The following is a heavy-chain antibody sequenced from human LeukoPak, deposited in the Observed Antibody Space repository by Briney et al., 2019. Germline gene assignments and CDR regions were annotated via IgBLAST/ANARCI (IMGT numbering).Heavy chain of an antibody. V-gene: IGHV3-15*01. CDR2: IKSKAGGGTP. CDR1: GFTFIDAR. J-gene: IGHJ4*02. D-gene: IGHD6-13*01. CDR3: ATIRDSSSWAFDY. Sequence: GGSPRLSFAAPGFTFIDARVGGGRQAPGKGVEGVGRIKSKAGGGTPDYAAPVKGRFTISRDDSQNTLYVQMDSLTTDDTAVYYCATIRDSSSWAFDYWGQGTLVTVSS.